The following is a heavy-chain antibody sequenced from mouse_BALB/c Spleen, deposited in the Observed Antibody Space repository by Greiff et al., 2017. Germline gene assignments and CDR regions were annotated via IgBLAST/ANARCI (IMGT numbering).Heavy chain of an antibody. CDR3: ARTHYYGSSYDWFAY. V-gene: IGHV2-9*02. J-gene: IGHJ3*01. Sequence: VQLQQSGPGLVAPSQSLSITCTVSGFSLTSYGVHWVRQPPGKGLAWLGVIWAGGSTNYNSALMSRLSISKDNSKSQVFLKMNSLQTDDTAMYYCARTHYYGSSYDWFAYWGQGTLVTVSA. CDR2: IWAGGST. D-gene: IGHD1-1*01. CDR1: GFSLTSYG.